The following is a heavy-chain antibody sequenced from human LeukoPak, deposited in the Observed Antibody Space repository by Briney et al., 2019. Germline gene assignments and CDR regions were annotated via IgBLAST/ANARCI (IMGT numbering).Heavy chain of an antibody. Sequence: GGSLRLSCAASGFTLSTYEMNWVRQAPGKGLVWVSRINSDGSSTSYADSVKGRFTISRDNAKNTLYLQMNSLRAEDTAVYYCASQRWLQSSFDYWGQGTLVTVSS. J-gene: IGHJ4*02. CDR3: ASQRWLQSSFDY. V-gene: IGHV3-74*01. CDR2: INSDGSST. D-gene: IGHD5-24*01. CDR1: GFTLSTYE.